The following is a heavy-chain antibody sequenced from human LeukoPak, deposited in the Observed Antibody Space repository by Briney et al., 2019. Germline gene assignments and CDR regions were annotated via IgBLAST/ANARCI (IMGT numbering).Heavy chain of an antibody. CDR1: GFTFITNT. CDR2: LGISSSYI. CDR3: ARGDSSGWYGGYYYYYGMDV. Sequence: GGSLRLSLDASGFTFITNTINWAGRPQEKGLEWVSSLGISSSYIYYADSAKGRSTISRGNAKNSLYLQMNSLRAEDTAVYYCARGDSSGWYGGYYYYYGMDVWGQGTTVTVSS. D-gene: IGHD6-19*01. J-gene: IGHJ6*02. V-gene: IGHV3-21*01.